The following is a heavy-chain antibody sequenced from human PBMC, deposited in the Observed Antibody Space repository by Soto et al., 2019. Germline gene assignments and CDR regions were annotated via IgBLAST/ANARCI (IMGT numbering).Heavy chain of an antibody. CDR3: AREGQAPYYYYGMDV. CDR2: ISGYNGKT. Sequence: QVQVVQSGDEVKKLGASVKVSCKASGYTFTNYGFCWVRQAPGQGLEWMGWISGYNGKTTYAEMFQGRVTMTTDTSTSTAHMELRSLRSDDTAVYYCAREGQAPYYYYGMDVRGQGTAVTVSS. V-gene: IGHV1-18*01. CDR1: GYTFTNYG. J-gene: IGHJ6*02.